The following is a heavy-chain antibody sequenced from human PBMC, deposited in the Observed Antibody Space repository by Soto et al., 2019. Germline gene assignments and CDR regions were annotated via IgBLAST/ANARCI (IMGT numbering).Heavy chain of an antibody. CDR1: GGSITTGGYY. Sequence: SETLSLTCTVSGGSITTGGYYWSWIRQLPGKGLEWIGHRYYSESTYYNPSLKSRVSISLDTSKNQFSLKLSFVTAADTAMYYCARTKCSGGSSYSWSLDYWGQGTPVTVSS. CDR3: ARTKCSGGSSYSWSLDY. J-gene: IGHJ4*02. CDR2: RYYSEST. D-gene: IGHD2-15*01. V-gene: IGHV4-31*03.